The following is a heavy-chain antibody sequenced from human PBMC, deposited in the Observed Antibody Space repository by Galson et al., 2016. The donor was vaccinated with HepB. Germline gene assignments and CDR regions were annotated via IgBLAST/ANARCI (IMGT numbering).Heavy chain of an antibody. V-gene: IGHV3-73*01. CDR2: IRNKANSYAA. D-gene: IGHD4-23*01. J-gene: IGHJ4*02. CDR1: GFTFSDST. Sequence: SLRLSCAASGFTFSDSTVHWVRQASGKGLEWVGRIRNKANSYAAAYAASVKGRFTISRDDSKNTAYLQMNSLKTEDTAVYFCTRHLLYSGTSFDYWGQGTLVTVSS. CDR3: TRHLLYSGTSFDY.